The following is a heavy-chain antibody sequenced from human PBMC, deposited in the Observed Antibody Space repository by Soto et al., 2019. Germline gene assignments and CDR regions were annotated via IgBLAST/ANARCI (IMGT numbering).Heavy chain of an antibody. J-gene: IGHJ3*02. Sequence: QVQLQESGPGLVKPSQTLSLTCTVSGGSITKGGYYWNWIRQHPGKGLEWIGYIYYTGSTYYNPSLKSRITISMDTSKTQFSLKLTSVTAADTAVYYCAGRVVVDDDAFDIWGQGTMVTVSS. CDR1: GGSITKGGYY. CDR3: AGRVVVDDDAFDI. CDR2: IYYTGST. V-gene: IGHV4-31*03. D-gene: IGHD3-22*01.